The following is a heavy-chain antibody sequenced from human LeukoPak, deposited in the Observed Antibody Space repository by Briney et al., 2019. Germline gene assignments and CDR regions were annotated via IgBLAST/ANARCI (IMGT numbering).Heavy chain of an antibody. V-gene: IGHV3-23*01. J-gene: IGHJ4*02. Sequence: TGGSLRLSCAASGFTFSSYGMSWVRQAPGKGLEWVSAISGSGGSTYYADSVKGRFTISRDNPKNTLYLQMNSLRAEDTAVYYCAKGVAMVRGATGWFDYWGQGTLVTVSS. CDR1: GFTFSSYG. CDR2: ISGSGGST. D-gene: IGHD3-10*01. CDR3: AKGVAMVRGATGWFDY.